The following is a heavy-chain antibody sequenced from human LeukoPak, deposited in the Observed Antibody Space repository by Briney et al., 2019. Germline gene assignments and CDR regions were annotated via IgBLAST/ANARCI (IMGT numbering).Heavy chain of an antibody. V-gene: IGHV3-30*01. CDR3: ARDGSPPPSHSSGWPLGDL. J-gene: IGHJ2*01. CDR2: ISYDGTEK. Sequence: GGSLRLSCAASGFTLGTYAVHWVRQAPVKGREWVAVISYDGTEKFYADPVKGRFTISRDNSKNTVYLEMDSLSVEDTAIYYCARDGSPPPSHSSGWPLGDLWGRGTLVTVSS. D-gene: IGHD6-19*01. CDR1: GFTLGTYA.